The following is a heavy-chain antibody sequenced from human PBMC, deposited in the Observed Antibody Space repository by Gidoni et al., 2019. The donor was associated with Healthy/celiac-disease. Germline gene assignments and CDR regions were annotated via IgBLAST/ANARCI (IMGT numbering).Heavy chain of an antibody. CDR1: GFTFSSYG. V-gene: IGHV3-33*01. J-gene: IGHJ4*02. CDR3: ARDPSLRFLEWQFDY. CDR2: IWYDGSNK. D-gene: IGHD3-3*01. Sequence: QVQLVESGGGVVQPGRSLRLSCAASGFTFSSYGMHWVRQAPGKGLEWVAVIWYDGSNKYYADSVKGRFTISRDNSKNTLYLQMNSLRAEDTAVYYCARDPSLRFLEWQFDYWGQGTLVTVSS.